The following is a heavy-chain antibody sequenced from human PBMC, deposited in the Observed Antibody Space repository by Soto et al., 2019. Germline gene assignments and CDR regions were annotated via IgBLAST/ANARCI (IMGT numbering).Heavy chain of an antibody. Sequence: QVQLVQSGAEVKKPGASVKVSCKASGYTFTSYGISWVRQAPGQGLEWMGWISAYNGNTNYAQKLQGRVTMTTATSTGTAYMELRSLRSDDTAVYYCARGEKHIVVVTATPEGTFDPWGQGTLVTVSS. J-gene: IGHJ5*02. CDR2: ISAYNGNT. CDR3: ARGEKHIVVVTATPEGTFDP. CDR1: GYTFTSYG. V-gene: IGHV1-18*01. D-gene: IGHD2-21*02.